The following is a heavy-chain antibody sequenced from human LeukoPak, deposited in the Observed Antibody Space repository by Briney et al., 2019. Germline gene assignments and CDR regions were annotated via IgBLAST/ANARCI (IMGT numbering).Heavy chain of an antibody. CDR1: GGSISSYY. CDR3: ARMGSGTSFDY. CDR2: IYYSGST. V-gene: IGHV4-59*01. Sequence: SETLSLTRTVSGGSISSYYWSWIRQPPGKGLEWIGYIYYSGSTNYNPSLKSRVTISVDTSKNQFSLKLSSVTAADTAVYYCARMGSGTSFDYWGQGTLVTVSS. J-gene: IGHJ4*02. D-gene: IGHD2-2*01.